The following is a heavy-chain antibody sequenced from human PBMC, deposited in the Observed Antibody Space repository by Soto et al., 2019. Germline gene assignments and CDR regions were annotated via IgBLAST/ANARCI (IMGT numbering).Heavy chain of an antibody. CDR3: VKGAWLAY. CDR2: IRGVAGST. Sequence: GGSLRLSCAASGFTFSTFDMTWVRQAPGKGLEWVSLIRGVAGSTHYPDSVKGRFTISKDNSNNMLYLEMNSLRADDTAVYFCVKGAWLAYWGQGNMVTVSS. CDR1: GFTFSTFD. V-gene: IGHV3-23*01. J-gene: IGHJ4*02.